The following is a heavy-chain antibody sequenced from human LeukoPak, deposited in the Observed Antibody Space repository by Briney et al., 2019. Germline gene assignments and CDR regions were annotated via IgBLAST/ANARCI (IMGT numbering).Heavy chain of an antibody. D-gene: IGHD3-16*01. J-gene: IGHJ4*02. CDR1: GGSFSGYY. V-gene: IGHV4-34*01. CDR2: INHSGST. CDR3: AVVSETVMFMFY. Sequence: SETLSLTCAVYGGSFSGYYWSWIRQPPGKGLEWIGEINHSGSTNYNPSLKSRVTISVDTSKNQFSLKLSSVTAADTAVYYCAVVSETVMFMFYWGKEPRVTVS.